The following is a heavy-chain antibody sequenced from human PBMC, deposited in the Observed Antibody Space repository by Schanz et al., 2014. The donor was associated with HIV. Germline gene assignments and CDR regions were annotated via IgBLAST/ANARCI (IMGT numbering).Heavy chain of an antibody. D-gene: IGHD4-17*01. Sequence: EVQLVESGGGLVKPGGSLRLSCAASGFTFSSYGMSWVRQAPGKGLECVSVISGSGGSTYYADSVKGRLTISRDNSENTLYLQMNSLRAEDTAVYYCAKSRGDSWPYGMDVWGQGTTVTVSS. J-gene: IGHJ6*02. CDR3: AKSRGDSWPYGMDV. CDR1: GFTFSSYG. CDR2: ISGSGGST. V-gene: IGHV3-23*04.